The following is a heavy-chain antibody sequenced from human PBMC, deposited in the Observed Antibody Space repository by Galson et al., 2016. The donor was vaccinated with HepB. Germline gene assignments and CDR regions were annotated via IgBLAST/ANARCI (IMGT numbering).Heavy chain of an antibody. V-gene: IGHV2-5*02. CDR1: GFSLSTSGVG. CDR3: THRQEAVVGGRGIAEVVDY. CDR2: IYWDDDK. D-gene: IGHD6-19*01. J-gene: IGHJ4*02. Sequence: PALVKPTQTLTLTSTFSGFSLSTSGVGVGWIRQPPGKALEWLALIYWDDDKRYSPSLKSRLTITKDTSKNQVVRTMTNMDPVDTATDYSTHRQEAVVGGRGIAEVVDYRCQGTVVTVSS.